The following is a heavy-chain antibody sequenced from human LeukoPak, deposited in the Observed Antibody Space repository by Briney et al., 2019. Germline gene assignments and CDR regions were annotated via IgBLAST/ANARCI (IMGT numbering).Heavy chain of an antibody. V-gene: IGHV4-39*01. D-gene: IGHD1-1*01. CDR3: ARGLGRTTMLIPFDY. J-gene: IGHJ4*02. CDR1: GDSIGSSSYY. Sequence: SETLSLTCTVSGDSIGSSSYYWGWIRQPPGKGLEWIGTIYYSGRTYYTSSLKSRVTISVDTSKNQFSLRLNSVTAADTAVYYCARGLGRTTMLIPFDYWGQGTLVTVSS. CDR2: IYYSGRT.